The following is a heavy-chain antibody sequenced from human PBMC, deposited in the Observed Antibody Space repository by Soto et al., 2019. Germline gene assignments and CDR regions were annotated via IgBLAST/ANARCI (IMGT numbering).Heavy chain of an antibody. CDR2: IYWNDDK. D-gene: IGHD3-3*01. J-gene: IGHJ5*02. V-gene: IGHV2-5*01. Sequence: SGPTLVNPTQTLTLTCTCSGFSLNSNEVGVGWIRQPPGKALEWLALIYWNDDKRYSPSLKSRLTITKDTSKNQVVLTMTNMEPLDTATYYCAHRPAGFFGAIWFDPWGQGTLVTVSS. CDR3: AHRPAGFFGAIWFDP. CDR1: GFSLNSNEVG.